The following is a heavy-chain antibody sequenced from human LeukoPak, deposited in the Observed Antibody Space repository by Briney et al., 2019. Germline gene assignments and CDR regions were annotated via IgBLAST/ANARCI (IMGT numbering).Heavy chain of an antibody. D-gene: IGHD4-17*01. J-gene: IGHJ2*01. CDR2: IKQDGSEK. CDR3: GRLSKVDYDDLVGSYRHFDL. CDR1: GFTFSSHW. Sequence: GGSLRLSCVASGFTFSSHWMTWVRQAPGKGLEWVANIKQDGSEKYYVDSVKGRFTISRDNAKNSLYLQMNSLRVEDTTVYYCGRLSKVDYDDLVGSYRHFDLWGRGTLVTVSS. V-gene: IGHV3-7*01.